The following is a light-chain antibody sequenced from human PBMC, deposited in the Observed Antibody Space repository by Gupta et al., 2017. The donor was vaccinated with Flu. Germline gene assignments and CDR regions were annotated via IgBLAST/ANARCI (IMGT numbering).Light chain of an antibody. Sequence: EIVLTQSPATLSLSPGESATLSCRASQSVGTYLTWYQQKPGQAPRLLIFDASKRAPGIPARFSGTGSGTAFTLTISSLEPEDFAVYYCQQRKSWPPAFTFGPETKVDIK. V-gene: IGKV3-11*01. CDR2: DAS. CDR1: QSVGTY. CDR3: QQRKSWPPAFT. J-gene: IGKJ3*01.